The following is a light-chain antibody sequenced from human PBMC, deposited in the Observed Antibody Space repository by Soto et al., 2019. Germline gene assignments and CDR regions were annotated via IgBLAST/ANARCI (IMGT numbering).Light chain of an antibody. Sequence: DIQMTQSPSTLSAFIGDRVTITCRASQSISTWLAWYQQKPGTAPKLLIYYASSLESGVPSRFSGSGSGTEFTLTISSLQADDSATYYCQHYNSFPYTFGQGTKLEI. CDR1: QSISTW. J-gene: IGKJ2*01. CDR3: QHYNSFPYT. V-gene: IGKV1-5*01. CDR2: YAS.